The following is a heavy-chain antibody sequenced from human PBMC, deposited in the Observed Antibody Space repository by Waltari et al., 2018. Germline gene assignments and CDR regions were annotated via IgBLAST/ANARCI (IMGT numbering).Heavy chain of an antibody. CDR2: INPNSGGA. J-gene: IGHJ3*02. V-gene: IGHV1-2*02. CDR3: ARAGDGYNSDAFDI. Sequence: QVQLVQSGAEVKKPGASVKVSCTASRYTFTAYYMHWVRQAPGQGLEWMGWINPNSGGANYAQKFQGRVTMTRDTSISTAYLELSRLRSDDAAVYYCARAGDGYNSDAFDIWGQGTMVTVSS. D-gene: IGHD1-1*01. CDR1: RYTFTAYY.